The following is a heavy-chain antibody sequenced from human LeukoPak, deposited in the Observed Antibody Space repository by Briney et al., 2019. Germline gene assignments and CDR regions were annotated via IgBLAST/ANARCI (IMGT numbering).Heavy chain of an antibody. J-gene: IGHJ4*02. CDR3: ARDYYDSSGYYTGFDY. CDR1: GFTFSSYG. D-gene: IGHD3-22*01. Sequence: GGSLRLSCAASGFTFSSYGMHWVRQAPGKGREWGAVIWYDGSNKYYADSVKGRFTISRDNSKNTLYLQMNSLRAEDTAVYYCARDYYDSSGYYTGFDYWGQGTLVTVSS. CDR2: IWYDGSNK. V-gene: IGHV3-33*01.